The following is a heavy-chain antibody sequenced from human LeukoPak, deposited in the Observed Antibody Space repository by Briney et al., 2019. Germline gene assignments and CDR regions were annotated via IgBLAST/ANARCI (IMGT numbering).Heavy chain of an antibody. V-gene: IGHV4-30-2*01. D-gene: IGHD2-2*02. CDR3: ARGGYCSGITCYNY. CDR2: IIHNGTT. CDR1: GGSISSVSYY. Sequence: SETLSLTCSVFGGSISSVSYYWTWIRQPPGKGLEWIGYIIHNGTTFYSPTLKRRVTMSVDKSYNQFSLKLSSVTAADTAVYYCARGGYCSGITCYNYWGQGTLVTVSS. J-gene: IGHJ4*02.